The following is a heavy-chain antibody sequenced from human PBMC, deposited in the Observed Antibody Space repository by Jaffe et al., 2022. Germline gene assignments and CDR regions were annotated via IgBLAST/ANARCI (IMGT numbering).Heavy chain of an antibody. D-gene: IGHD2-15*01. CDR1: GFAFSKFA. V-gene: IGHV3-23*01. J-gene: IGHJ6*03. CDR2: ISGSGART. CDR3: AKAAGDIVEVPIAGTYWYQFPYTDV. Sequence: DVQLLESGGGLVQPGGSLRLSCAASGFAFSKFAATWVRQAPGKGLEWVSGISGSGARTFYADSVKGRFTISRDNSKNTLYLQMNSLRAEDTATYYCAKAAGDIVEVPIAGTYWYQFPYTDVWGKGTTVTVSS.